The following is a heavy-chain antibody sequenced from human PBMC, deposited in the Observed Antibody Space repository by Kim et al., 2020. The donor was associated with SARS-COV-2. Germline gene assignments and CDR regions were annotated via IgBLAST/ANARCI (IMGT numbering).Heavy chain of an antibody. J-gene: IGHJ5*02. Sequence: ASVKVSCKASGYTFTGYFMHWVRQAPGQGLEWMGRINPNSGGTNYAQKFQGRVTMTRDTSISTAYLELSRLRSDDTAVYYCSRDLYDYDSSGLIKGNNWFYPWGQGTVVTVSS. V-gene: IGHV1-2*06. CDR3: SRDLYDYDSSGLIKGNNWFYP. CDR2: INPNSGGT. D-gene: IGHD3-22*01. CDR1: GYTFTGYF.